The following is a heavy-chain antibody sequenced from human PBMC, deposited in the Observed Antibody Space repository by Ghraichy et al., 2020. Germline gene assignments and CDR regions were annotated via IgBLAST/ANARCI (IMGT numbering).Heavy chain of an antibody. CDR3: ARQDPWGYYYMDAFDI. CDR1: GFTFSSYW. CDR2: IKQDGSEK. D-gene: IGHD3-22*01. Sequence: GGSLRLSCAASGFTFSSYWMSWVRQAPGKGLEWVANIKQDGSEKYYVDSVKGRFTISRDNAKNSLYLQMNSLRAEDTAVYYCARQDPWGYYYMDAFDIWGQGTMVTVSS. J-gene: IGHJ3*02. V-gene: IGHV3-7*01.